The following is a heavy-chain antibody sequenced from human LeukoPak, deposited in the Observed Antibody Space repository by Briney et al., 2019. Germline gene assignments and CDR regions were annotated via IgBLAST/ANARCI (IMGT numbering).Heavy chain of an antibody. V-gene: IGHV3-11*04. CDR3: ARALSGSYSWEYNAFDI. Sequence: PGGSLRLSCAVSGFTFSDYYMSWVRQAPGKGLGWVSHISSSGSTIYYADSVKGRCTISRDNAKNSLYLQMSSLRAEDTAVYYCARALSGSYSWEYNAFDIWGQGTMVTVSS. CDR2: ISSSGSTI. D-gene: IGHD1-26*01. J-gene: IGHJ3*02. CDR1: GFTFSDYY.